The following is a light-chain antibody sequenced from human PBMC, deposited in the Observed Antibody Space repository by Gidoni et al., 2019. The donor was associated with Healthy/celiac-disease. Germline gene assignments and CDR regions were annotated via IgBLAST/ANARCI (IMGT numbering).Light chain of an antibody. CDR3: QQSYSNPFT. CDR2: AAS. Sequence: DITMTQSPSSLSASVGDRVTITCRASQSISSYLNWYQQKPGKAPKLLIYAASSLQSGVPSRFSGSGSGTDFTLTISSLQPEDFATYYCQQSYSNPFTFGPGTKVDIK. CDR1: QSISSY. V-gene: IGKV1-39*01. J-gene: IGKJ3*01.